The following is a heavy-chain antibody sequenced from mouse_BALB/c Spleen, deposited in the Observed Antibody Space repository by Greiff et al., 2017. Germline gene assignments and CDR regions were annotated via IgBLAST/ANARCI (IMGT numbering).Heavy chain of an antibody. Sequence: EVHLVESGGGLVKPGGSLKLSCAASGFAFSSYDMSWVRQTPEKRLEWVAYISSGGGSTYYPDTVKGRFTISRDNAKNTLYLQMSSLKSEDTAMYYCASIYSSFAYWGQGTLVTVSA. CDR2: ISSGGGST. CDR1: GFAFSSYD. J-gene: IGHJ3*01. V-gene: IGHV5-12-1*01. D-gene: IGHD2-12*01. CDR3: ASIYSSFAY.